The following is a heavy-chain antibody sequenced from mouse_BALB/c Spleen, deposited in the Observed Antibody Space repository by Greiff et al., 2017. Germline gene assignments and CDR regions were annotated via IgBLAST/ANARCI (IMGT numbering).Heavy chain of an antibody. J-gene: IGHJ3*01. D-gene: IGHD1-1*01. CDR2: IYPGNSDT. CDR3: TRSRGSSYGFAY. Sequence: EVQLQESGTVLARPGASVKMSCKASGYTFTSYWMHWVNQRPGQGLEWIGAIYPGNSDTSYNQKFKGKAKLTAVTSTSTAYMELSSLTNEDSAVYYCTRSRGSSYGFAYWGQGTLVTVSA. V-gene: IGHV1-5*01. CDR1: GYTFTSYW.